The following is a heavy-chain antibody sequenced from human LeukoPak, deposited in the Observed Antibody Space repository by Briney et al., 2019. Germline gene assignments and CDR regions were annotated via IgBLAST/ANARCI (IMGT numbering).Heavy chain of an antibody. CDR3: AGHGGYGDYLDY. D-gene: IGHD4-17*01. V-gene: IGHV4-39*07. CDR1: GGSISSSSYY. J-gene: IGHJ4*02. Sequence: SETLSLTCTVSGGSISSSSYYWGWIRQPPGKGLEWIGSIYYSGSTYYNPSLKSRVTISVDTSKNQFSLKLSSVTAADTAVYYCAGHGGYGDYLDYWGQGTLVTVSS. CDR2: IYYSGST.